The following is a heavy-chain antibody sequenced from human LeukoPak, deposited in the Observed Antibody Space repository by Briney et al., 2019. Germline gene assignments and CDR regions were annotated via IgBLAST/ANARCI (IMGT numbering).Heavy chain of an antibody. CDR3: AREDILTGYFPFSDY. Sequence: SETLSLTCTVSGGSISSYYWSCIRQPAGKGLEWIGHIYTSGSTDYNPSLKSRVTMSVDTSKNQFSLKLNSLTAADTAVYYCAREDILTGYFPFSDYWGHGTLVTVSS. CDR1: GGSISSYY. J-gene: IGHJ4*01. V-gene: IGHV4-4*07. CDR2: IYTSGST. D-gene: IGHD3-9*01.